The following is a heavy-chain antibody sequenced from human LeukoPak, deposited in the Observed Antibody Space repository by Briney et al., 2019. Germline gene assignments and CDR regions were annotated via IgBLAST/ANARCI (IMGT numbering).Heavy chain of an antibody. CDR3: AKLVRGATPSDY. Sequence: GGSLRLSCAASGFTFSSYGMHWVRKAPGKGLEWVAVISYDGSNKYYADSVKGRFTISRDNSKNTLYLQMNSLRAEDTAVYYCAKLVRGATPSDYWGQGTLVTVSS. D-gene: IGHD3-10*01. CDR2: ISYDGSNK. CDR1: GFTFSSYG. J-gene: IGHJ4*02. V-gene: IGHV3-30*18.